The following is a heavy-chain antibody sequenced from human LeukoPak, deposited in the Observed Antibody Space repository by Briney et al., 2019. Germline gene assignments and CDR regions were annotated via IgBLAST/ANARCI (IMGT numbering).Heavy chain of an antibody. J-gene: IGHJ3*02. Sequence: GGSLRLSCAASGFTFSSYGMHWVRQAPGKGLEWVAVIWYDGSNKYYADSVKGRFTISRDNSKNTLYLQMNSLRAEDTAVYYCARDRLDYGDFDAFDIWGQGTMVTVAS. D-gene: IGHD4-17*01. CDR2: IWYDGSNK. V-gene: IGHV3-33*01. CDR3: ARDRLDYGDFDAFDI. CDR1: GFTFSSYG.